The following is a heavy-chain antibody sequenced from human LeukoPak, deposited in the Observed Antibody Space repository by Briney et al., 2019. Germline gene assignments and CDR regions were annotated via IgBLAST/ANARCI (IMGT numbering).Heavy chain of an antibody. J-gene: IGHJ4*02. CDR3: ARVSEGGTFSDY. CDR2: ISNDERNE. V-gene: IGHV3-30*04. Sequence: TGGSLRLSCAASGFTFSTYAMHWVRQAPGKGLEWVAVISNDERNEYYANSVKGRFTVSRDNSKNTLFLQMNSLRPEDTAVYFCARVSEGGTFSDYWGQGTLVTVSS. D-gene: IGHD1-26*01. CDR1: GFTFSTYA.